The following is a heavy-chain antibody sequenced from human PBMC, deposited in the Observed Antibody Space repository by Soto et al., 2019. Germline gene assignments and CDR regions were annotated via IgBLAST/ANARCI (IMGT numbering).Heavy chain of an antibody. Sequence: QVQLVQSGAEVKKPGASVKVSCKASGYTFTSYDINWVRQATGQGLEWMGWMNPNSGNTGYAQKFQGRVTMTRNTSIRTAYMELSSLRSEDTAVYYCARAHYYDSSGYYPNFDYWGQGTLVTVPS. D-gene: IGHD3-22*01. CDR1: GYTFTSYD. CDR3: ARAHYYDSSGYYPNFDY. CDR2: MNPNSGNT. V-gene: IGHV1-8*01. J-gene: IGHJ4*02.